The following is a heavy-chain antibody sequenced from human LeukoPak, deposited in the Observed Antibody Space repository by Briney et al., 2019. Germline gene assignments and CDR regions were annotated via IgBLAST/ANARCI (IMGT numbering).Heavy chain of an antibody. CDR3: AKSNGYSLVDI. V-gene: IGHV4-39*07. J-gene: IGHJ3*02. CDR1: GGSISTSNYY. Sequence: PSQTLSLTCTVSGGSISTSNYYCGWLRQPPGNGLEWIGNIFYSASTYYSPSLMSRVTISLDTSRNQFSLKLNSVTAADTAVYYCAKSNGYSLVDIWGQGTMVTVSS. D-gene: IGHD5-12*01. CDR2: IFYSAST.